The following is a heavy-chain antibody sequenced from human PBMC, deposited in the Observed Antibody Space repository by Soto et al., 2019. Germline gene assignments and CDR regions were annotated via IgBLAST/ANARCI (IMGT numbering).Heavy chain of an antibody. CDR3: ARFYYDSSGYLPSPYYYYYGMDV. J-gene: IGHJ6*02. CDR1: GFTFSSYW. Sequence: PAGSLRLSCASSGFTFSSYWMSWVRQAPGKGLEWATNIKQDRSEKYYVDSVKGRFTISRDNAKNLLYLQMNSLRAEDTAVFYCARFYYDSSGYLPSPYYYYYGMDVWGQGT. CDR2: IKQDRSEK. V-gene: IGHV3-7*04. D-gene: IGHD3-22*01.